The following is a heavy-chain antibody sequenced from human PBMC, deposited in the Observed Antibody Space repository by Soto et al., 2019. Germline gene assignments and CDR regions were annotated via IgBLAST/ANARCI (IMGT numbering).Heavy chain of an antibody. D-gene: IGHD5-12*01. J-gene: IGHJ4*02. CDR2: IIPLFGTT. Sequence: SVKVSCKASGYTFTGYSISWVRQAPGQGLEWMGGIIPLFGTTNYAQRFQGRVTITADKSTSTAYMELSSLKSEDTAIYYCARDLGSGYDPGDYWGQGTLVTVSS. CDR3: ARDLGSGYDPGDY. CDR1: GYTFTGYS. V-gene: IGHV1-69*06.